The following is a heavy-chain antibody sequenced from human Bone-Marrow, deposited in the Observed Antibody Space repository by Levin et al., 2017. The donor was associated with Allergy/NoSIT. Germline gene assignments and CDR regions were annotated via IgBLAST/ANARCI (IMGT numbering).Heavy chain of an antibody. Sequence: GGSLRLSCEASGFTFSDYGMGWVRQAPGKGLQWVSAISAAGGSPKYADSVKGRFTISRDNSKNTVVLQMNSLRAGDTAIYYCAKECRWALAATPGAFDIWGQGTLVTVSS. D-gene: IGHD2-15*01. CDR1: GFTFSDYG. V-gene: IGHV3-23*01. J-gene: IGHJ3*02. CDR2: ISAAGGSP. CDR3: AKECRWALAATPGAFDI.